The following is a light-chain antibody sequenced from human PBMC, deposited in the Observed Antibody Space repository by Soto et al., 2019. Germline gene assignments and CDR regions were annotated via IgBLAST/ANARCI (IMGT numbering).Light chain of an antibody. V-gene: IGLV2-8*01. CDR3: RSYAGSSKV. Sequence: ALTQAPSASGSPGQSVAISCTGTSSDVGGYNYVSWYQQHPGKAPKLMIYEVNKRPSGVPDRFSGSKSGNTASLTVSGLQAEDEADYYCRSYAGSSKVFGNGTQVTVL. CDR1: SSDVGGYNY. CDR2: EVN. J-gene: IGLJ1*01.